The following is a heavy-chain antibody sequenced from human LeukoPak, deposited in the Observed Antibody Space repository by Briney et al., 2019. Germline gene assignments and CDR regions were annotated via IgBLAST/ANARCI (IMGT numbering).Heavy chain of an antibody. Sequence: GGYLRLSCAASGFTFTSYAMTWVRQAPGKGLEWVSSISASGGSTYYADSVKGRFIISRDNSKNILYLQMNSLRAEDTAMYYCARDAQRGFDYSNSLEYWGHGTLVTVSS. CDR3: ARDAQRGFDYSNSLEY. CDR2: ISASGGST. V-gene: IGHV3-23*01. D-gene: IGHD4-11*01. J-gene: IGHJ4*01. CDR1: GFTFTSYA.